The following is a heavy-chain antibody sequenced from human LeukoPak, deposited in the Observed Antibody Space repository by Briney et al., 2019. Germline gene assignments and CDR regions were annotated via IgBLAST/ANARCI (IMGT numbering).Heavy chain of an antibody. J-gene: IGHJ4*02. CDR3: ARDSRGYPY. V-gene: IGHV3-7*05. D-gene: IGHD3-22*01. CDR2: INQDGSEK. CDR1: GLPLSNYW. Sequence: GSLRLSCAASGLPLSNYWKTWVRQAPGKGLEWVANINQDGSEKNYVDSVKGRFTISRDNAKNSLYLEMNSLRAEDMGVYYCARDSRGYPYWGQGTLVTVSS.